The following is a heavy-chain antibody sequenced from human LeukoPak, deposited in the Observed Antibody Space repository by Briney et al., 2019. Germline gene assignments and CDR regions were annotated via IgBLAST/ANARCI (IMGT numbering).Heavy chain of an antibody. J-gene: IGHJ4*02. D-gene: IGHD3-16*02. CDR1: GYTFTSYG. CDR2: ISAYNGNT. CDR3: ASFPLRLGELSRDY. Sequence: ASVNVSCKASGYTFTSYGISWVRQAPGQGLEWMGWISAYNGNTNYAQKLQGRVTMTTDTSTSTAYMELRSLRSDDTAVYYCASFPLRLGELSRDYWGQGTLVTVSS. V-gene: IGHV1-18*01.